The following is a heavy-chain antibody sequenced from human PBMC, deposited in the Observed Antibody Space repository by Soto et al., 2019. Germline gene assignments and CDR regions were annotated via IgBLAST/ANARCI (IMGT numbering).Heavy chain of an antibody. CDR2: ISYDESNK. V-gene: IGHV3-30*04. J-gene: IGHJ6*02. D-gene: IGHD5-18*01. CDR1: GFTFNSYS. CDR3: AGALRRGDRYGYHYYGMDV. Sequence: QVQLVESGGGVVQPGRSLRLSCAASGFTFNSYSMHWVRQAPGKGLEWVAVISYDESNKYYADSVKGRFTISRDNSKSTLYLQMNSLRAEDTSVYYCAGALRRGDRYGYHYYGMDVWGQGTTVTVSS.